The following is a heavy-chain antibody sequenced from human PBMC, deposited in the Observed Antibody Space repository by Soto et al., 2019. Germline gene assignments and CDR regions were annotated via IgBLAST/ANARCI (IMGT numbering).Heavy chain of an antibody. CDR1: GGSANGYY. J-gene: IGHJ5*02. D-gene: IGHD3-3*01. Sequence: PSETLSLTCAVYGGSANGYYWNWIRQPPGKGLEWIGEINHTGGTHYNPSLKSRVTMSVDTSKNQFSLRLGSVTAADTAIYYCATRITVFGLLIPPFDPWGQGTQVTVSS. CDR2: INHTGGT. V-gene: IGHV4-34*01. CDR3: ATRITVFGLLIPPFDP.